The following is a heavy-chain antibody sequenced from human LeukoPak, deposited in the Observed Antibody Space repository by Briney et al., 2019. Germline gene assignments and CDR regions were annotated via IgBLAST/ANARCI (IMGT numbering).Heavy chain of an antibody. D-gene: IGHD2-15*01. CDR3: AKASEGVVAENWFDP. CDR2: ISWNSGSI. CDR1: GFTFDDYA. Sequence: GGSLRLSCAASGFTFDDYAMHWVRQAPGKGLEWVSGISWNSGSIGYADSVKGRFTISRDNAKNSLYLQMNSLRAEDTALYYCAKASEGVVAENWFDPWGQGTLVTVSS. J-gene: IGHJ5*02. V-gene: IGHV3-9*01.